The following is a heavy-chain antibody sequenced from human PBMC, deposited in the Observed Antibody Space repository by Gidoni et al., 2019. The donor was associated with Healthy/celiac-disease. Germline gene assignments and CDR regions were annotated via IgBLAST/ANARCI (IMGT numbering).Heavy chain of an antibody. Sequence: QVQLQQWGAGLLKPSETLSLTCAVYGGSFSGCYWSWIRQTPGKGLEWIGEINHSGSTNYNPSLKSRVTISVDTSKNQFSLKLSSVTAADTAVYYCARGRDTAMVYFDLWGRGTLVTVSS. CDR1: GGSFSGCY. CDR2: INHSGST. V-gene: IGHV4-34*01. J-gene: IGHJ2*01. CDR3: ARGRDTAMVYFDL. D-gene: IGHD5-18*01.